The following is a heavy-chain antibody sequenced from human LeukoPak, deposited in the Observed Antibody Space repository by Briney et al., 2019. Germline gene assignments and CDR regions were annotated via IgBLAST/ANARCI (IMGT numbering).Heavy chain of an antibody. CDR2: ISSSSRYI. CDR3: ARSPVAGPPNYFDY. Sequence: GGSLRLSCAASGFTFSRYSMNWVRQAPGKGLEWVSSISSSSRYIFYADSMKGRFTISRDNSKNTLYLQIDFLTAEDTAVYYCARSPVAGPPNYFDYLGQGTLVTVSS. J-gene: IGHJ4*02. CDR1: GFTFSRYS. V-gene: IGHV3-21*04. D-gene: IGHD6-19*01.